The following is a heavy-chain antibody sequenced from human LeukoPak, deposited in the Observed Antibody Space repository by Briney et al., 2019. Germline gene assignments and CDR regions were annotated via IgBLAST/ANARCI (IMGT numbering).Heavy chain of an antibody. J-gene: IGHJ4*02. CDR1: GGTFSSYA. CDR2: IIPIFGTA. D-gene: IGHD5-24*01. V-gene: IGHV1-69*05. CDR3: ARSPRWLQSVFDY. Sequence: SVKVSCKASGGTFSSYAISWVRQAPGQGLEWMGGIIPIFGTANYAQKLQGRVTITTDESTSTAYMELSSLRSEDTAVYYCARSPRWLQSVFDYWGQGTLVAVSS.